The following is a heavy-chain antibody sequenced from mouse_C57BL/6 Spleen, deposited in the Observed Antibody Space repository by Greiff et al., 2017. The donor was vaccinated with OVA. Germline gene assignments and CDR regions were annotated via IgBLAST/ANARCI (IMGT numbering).Heavy chain of an antibody. CDR2: IDPSDSYT. V-gene: IGHV1-69*01. D-gene: IGHD1-1*01. J-gene: IGHJ1*03. CDR3: ARPYYYGSSWYFDV. Sequence: QVQLQQPGAELVMPGASVKLSCKASGYTFNSYWMHWVKQRPGQGLEWIGEIDPSDSYTNYNQKFKGKSTLTVDKSSITAYMQLSSLKSEESAVYYCARPYYYGSSWYFDVWGTGTTVTVSS. CDR1: GYTFNSYW.